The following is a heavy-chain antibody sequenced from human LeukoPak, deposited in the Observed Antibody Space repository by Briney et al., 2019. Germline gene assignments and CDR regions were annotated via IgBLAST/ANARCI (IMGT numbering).Heavy chain of an antibody. Sequence: GGSLRLSCTASGFTFGDYLMSWFRQAPGKGLEWIGFIRRKLDGGTAEYAASVKGRFTISRGDSTSIAYLQMNSLKTEDTAVYYCSRSSGWLSVYWGQGTLVTVSS. J-gene: IGHJ4*02. V-gene: IGHV3-49*03. CDR3: SRSSGWLSVY. CDR1: GFTFGDYL. D-gene: IGHD6-19*01. CDR2: IRRKLDGGTA.